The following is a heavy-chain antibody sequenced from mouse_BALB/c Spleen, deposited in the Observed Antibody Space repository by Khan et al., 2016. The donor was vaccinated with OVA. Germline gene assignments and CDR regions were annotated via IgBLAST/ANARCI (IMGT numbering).Heavy chain of an antibody. J-gene: IGHJ4*01. CDR3: ARGGAAYYRSSGGAMGY. CDR1: GYTFTTAG. Sequence: QIQLVQSGPELKKPGETVRISCKASGYTFTTAGIQWVQKMPGKGLKWIGWINTHSGVPKYAEDFKGRFAFSLEISVNTAYLQITNLTNEDTATYFFARGGAAYYRSSGGAMGYWGQGTSVTVSS. CDR2: INTHSGVP. D-gene: IGHD2-12*01. V-gene: IGHV9-4*02.